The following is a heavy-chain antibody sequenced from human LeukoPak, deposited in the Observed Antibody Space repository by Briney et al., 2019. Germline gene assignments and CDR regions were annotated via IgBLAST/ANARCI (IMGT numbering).Heavy chain of an antibody. CDR2: ISYDGSNK. CDR1: GFTFSSYA. Sequence: GGSLRLSCAASGFTFSSYAMHWVRQAPGKGLEWVAVISYDGSNKYYADSVKGRFTISRDNSKNTLYLQMNSLRAKDTAVYYCARDRSSGYRFDYWGQGTLVTVSS. CDR3: ARDRSSGYRFDY. V-gene: IGHV3-30-3*01. J-gene: IGHJ4*02. D-gene: IGHD3-22*01.